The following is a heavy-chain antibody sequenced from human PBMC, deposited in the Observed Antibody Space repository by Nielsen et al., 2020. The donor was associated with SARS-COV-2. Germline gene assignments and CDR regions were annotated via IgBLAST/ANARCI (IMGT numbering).Heavy chain of an antibody. Sequence: SETLSLTCTVSGGSISSYYWSWIRQPPGKGLEWTGYIYYSGSTNYNPSLKSRATISVDTSKNQFSLKLSSVTAADTAVYYCARLDVVVPAASFAFDYWGQGTLVTVSS. D-gene: IGHD2-2*01. CDR1: GGSISSYY. CDR3: ARLDVVVPAASFAFDY. V-gene: IGHV4-59*08. CDR2: IYYSGST. J-gene: IGHJ4*02.